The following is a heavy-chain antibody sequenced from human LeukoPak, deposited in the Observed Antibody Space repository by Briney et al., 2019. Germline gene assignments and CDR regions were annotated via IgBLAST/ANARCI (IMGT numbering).Heavy chain of an antibody. CDR3: TSDPEYCGGDCYSFDY. CDR2: IRSKAYGRTT. CDR1: GFTFGDYA. D-gene: IGHD2-21*01. V-gene: IGHV3-49*04. Sequence: PGGSLRLSCTASGFTFGDYAMSWVRQAPGKGLEWVGFIRSKAYGRTTEYAASVKGRFTISRDDSKSIAYLQMNSLKTEDTAVYYCTSDPEYCGGDCYSFDYWGQGTLVTVSS. J-gene: IGHJ4*02.